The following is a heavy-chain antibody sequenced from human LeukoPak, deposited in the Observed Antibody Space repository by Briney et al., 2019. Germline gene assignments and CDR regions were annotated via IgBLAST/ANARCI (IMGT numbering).Heavy chain of an antibody. D-gene: IGHD1-26*01. Sequence: GSLRLSCAASGFTFNDYAMHWVRQAPGKGLEWVSYISSSGSTIYYADSVKGRFTISRDNAKNSLYLQMNSLRAEDTAVYYCASRYSGNYYYYMDVWGKGNPGHRLL. CDR1: GFTFNDYA. J-gene: IGHJ6*03. V-gene: IGHV3-48*03. CDR3: ASRYSGNYYYYMDV. CDR2: ISSSGSTI.